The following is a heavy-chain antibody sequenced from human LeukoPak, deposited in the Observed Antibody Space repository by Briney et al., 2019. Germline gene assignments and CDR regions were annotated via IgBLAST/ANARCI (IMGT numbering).Heavy chain of an antibody. D-gene: IGHD3-10*01. CDR2: MNPNSGNT. J-gene: IGHJ4*02. CDR3: ARVATMVRGVSPGY. CDR1: GYTFTSYD. V-gene: IGHV1-8*03. Sequence: ASVKVSCKASGYTFTSYDINWVRQATGRGLEWMGWMNPNSGNTGYAQKFQGRVTITRNTSISTAYMELSSLRSEDTAVYYCARVATMVRGVSPGYWGQGTLVTVSS.